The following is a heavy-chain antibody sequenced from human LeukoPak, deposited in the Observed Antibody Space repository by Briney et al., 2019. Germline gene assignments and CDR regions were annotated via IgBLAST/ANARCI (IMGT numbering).Heavy chain of an antibody. V-gene: IGHV1-46*01. D-gene: IGHD3-9*01. CDR1: GYTFTSYY. J-gene: IGHJ4*02. CDR2: INPSGGST. Sequence: ASVKVSCKASGYTFTSYYMHWVRQAPGQGLEWMGIINPSGGSTSYAQKFQGRITMTRDTSTSTVYMELSSLRSEDTAVYYCSRHSSPYDILTGYFDYWGQGTLVTVSS. CDR3: SRHSSPYDILTGYFDY.